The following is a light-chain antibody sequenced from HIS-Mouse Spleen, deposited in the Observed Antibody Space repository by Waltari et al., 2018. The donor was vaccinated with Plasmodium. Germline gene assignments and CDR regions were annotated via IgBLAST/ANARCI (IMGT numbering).Light chain of an antibody. V-gene: IGLV2-14*03. Sequence: QSALTQPASVSGSPGQSITISCTGTSSDVGGYNYVSWYQQHPGKAPKLMIYDVSNRPSGFSKRCSGSKSGNTASLTISGLQAEDEADYYCSSYTSSSTLYVVFGGGTKLTVL. CDR2: DVS. CDR1: SSDVGGYNY. J-gene: IGLJ2*01. CDR3: SSYTSSSTLYVV.